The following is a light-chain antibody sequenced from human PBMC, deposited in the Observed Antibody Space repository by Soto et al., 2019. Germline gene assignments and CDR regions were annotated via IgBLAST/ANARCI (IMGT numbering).Light chain of an antibody. CDR3: QQSTKWPPSNT. V-gene: IGKV3-15*01. CDR1: QSVSSN. CDR2: GAS. Sequence: EIVMTQSPATLSVSPGERATLSCRARQSVSSNLAWYQQKPGQAPRLLFYGASTRATGIPARFSGSGSGTDFTLTVSSLEPEDFAVYYCQQSTKWPPSNTFGQGTRLEIK. J-gene: IGKJ5*01.